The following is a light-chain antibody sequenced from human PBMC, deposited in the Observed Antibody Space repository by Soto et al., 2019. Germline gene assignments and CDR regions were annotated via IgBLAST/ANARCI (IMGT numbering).Light chain of an antibody. J-gene: IGKJ4*01. V-gene: IGKV2-28*01. CDR2: LGS. Sequence: ESVMTQSPLSLSVTPGAPASISCRSSQSLLHSNGYNYLDWYLQKPGQSPQLLIYLGSFRAAGVPDRFSGSGSGTDFRLKISRVEAADVGVYYCMQALQTPSFGGGTKVEIK. CDR1: QSLLHSNGYNY. CDR3: MQALQTPS.